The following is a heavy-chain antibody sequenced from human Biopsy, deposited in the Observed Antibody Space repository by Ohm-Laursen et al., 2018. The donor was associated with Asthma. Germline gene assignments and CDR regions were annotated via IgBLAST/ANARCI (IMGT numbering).Heavy chain of an antibody. CDR1: GFAVSRDY. CDR3: ARGDSSNWSHYYFDY. Sequence: SLRLSCTASGFAVSRDYMFWVRQAPGKGLEWVSVIYIGGTSHTADPVRVRFTISRDYSKNTLYLQMHSLRAEDTAVYYCARGDSSNWSHYYFDYWGQGTLVTVSS. V-gene: IGHV3-53*01. CDR2: IYIGGTS. J-gene: IGHJ4*02. D-gene: IGHD3-22*01.